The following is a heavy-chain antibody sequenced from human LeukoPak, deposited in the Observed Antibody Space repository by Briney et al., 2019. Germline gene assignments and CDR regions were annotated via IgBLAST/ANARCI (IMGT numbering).Heavy chain of an antibody. J-gene: IGHJ4*02. D-gene: IGHD7-27*01. CDR2: INSDGSST. CDR1: GFTFSSYW. V-gene: IGHV3-74*01. CDR3: AKGILGADLDY. Sequence: GGSLRLSCAASGFTFSSYWMHWVRQAPGKGLVWVSRINSDGSSTSYADSVKGRFTISRDNSKNTLYLQMNSLRAEDTAVYYCAKGILGADLDYWGQGTLVTVSS.